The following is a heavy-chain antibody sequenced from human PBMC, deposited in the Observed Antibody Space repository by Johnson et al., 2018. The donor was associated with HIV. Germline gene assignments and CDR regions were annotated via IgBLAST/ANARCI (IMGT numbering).Heavy chain of an antibody. CDR3: TNPDTAMATGAFDI. V-gene: IGHV3-30*18. CDR1: GFTFSSYG. J-gene: IGHJ3*02. CDR2: ISYDGSNK. D-gene: IGHD5-18*01. Sequence: QEKLVESGGGVVQPGRSLRLSCTASGFTFSSYGMHWVRQAPGKGLEWVAVISYDGSNKYYADSVKGRFTISRENSKNTLYLQRNSLKTEDTAVYYCTNPDTAMATGAFDIWGQGTMVTVSS.